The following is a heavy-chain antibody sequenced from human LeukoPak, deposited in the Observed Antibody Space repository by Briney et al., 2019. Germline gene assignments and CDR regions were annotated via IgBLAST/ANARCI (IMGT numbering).Heavy chain of an antibody. Sequence: GASVKVSCKASGDTFSSYAISWVRQAPGQGLEWMGGIIPIFGTANYAQKFQGRVTITTDESTSTAYMELSSLRSEDTAVYYCARVVPAVCQPSWFDPWGQGTLVTVSS. CDR2: IIPIFGTA. J-gene: IGHJ5*02. D-gene: IGHD2-2*01. V-gene: IGHV1-69*05. CDR3: ARVVPAVCQPSWFDP. CDR1: GDTFSSYA.